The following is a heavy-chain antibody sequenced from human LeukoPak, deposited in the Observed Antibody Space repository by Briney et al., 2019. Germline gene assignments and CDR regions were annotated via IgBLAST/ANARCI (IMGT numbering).Heavy chain of an antibody. CDR3: ARDVAGTTVTTYYFDY. CDR1: GDSVSSNSAA. J-gene: IGHJ4*02. Sequence: SQTLSLTCAISGDSVSSNSAAWNWIRQSPSRGLEWLGRTYYRSKWYNDYAVSVKSRITINPDTSKNQFSLQLNSVTPEDTAVYYCARDVAGTTVTTYYFDYWGQGTLVTVSS. CDR2: TYYRSKWYN. V-gene: IGHV6-1*01. D-gene: IGHD4-17*01.